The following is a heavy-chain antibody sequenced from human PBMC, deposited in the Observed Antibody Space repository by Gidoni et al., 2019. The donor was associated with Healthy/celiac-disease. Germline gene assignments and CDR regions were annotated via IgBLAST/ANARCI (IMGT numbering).Heavy chain of an antibody. Sequence: EVQLLESGGGLVQPGGSLRLSCAASGFTFSSSSMSWVRQAPGKGLEWVSAIRGSGGSTYDADSLKRRFTISRDNSKNTLYLQMNSLRAEDTAVYYCAKSYYDSSGYPTSYYWYFDLWGRGTMVTVYS. D-gene: IGHD3-22*01. V-gene: IGHV3-23*01. CDR2: IRGSGGST. J-gene: IGHJ2*01. CDR1: GFTFSSSS. CDR3: AKSYYDSSGYPTSYYWYFDL.